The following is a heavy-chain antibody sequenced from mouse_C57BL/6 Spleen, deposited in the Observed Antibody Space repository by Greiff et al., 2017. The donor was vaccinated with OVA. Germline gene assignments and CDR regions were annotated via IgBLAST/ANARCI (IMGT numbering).Heavy chain of an antibody. D-gene: IGHD1-1*01. CDR1: GYTFTSYT. CDR2: INPSSGYT. Sequence: VQLQESGAELARPGASVKMSCKASGYTFTSYTMHWVKQRPGQGLEWIGYINPSSGYTKYNQKFKDKATLTADKSSSTAYMQLSSLTSEDSAVYYCASYYGSSYGYFDYWGQGTTLTVSS. J-gene: IGHJ2*01. V-gene: IGHV1-4*01. CDR3: ASYYGSSYGYFDY.